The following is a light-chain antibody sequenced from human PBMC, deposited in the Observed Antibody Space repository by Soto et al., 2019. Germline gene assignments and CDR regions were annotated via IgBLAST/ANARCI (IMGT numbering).Light chain of an antibody. CDR2: GAA. J-gene: IGKJ1*01. V-gene: IGKV3-15*01. CDR3: QQYINWPPVT. Sequence: EILMTQSPATLSVSPGERATLSRRASQSVSSSYLAWYQQKPGQAPRPLIYGAATRAPGIPARFSGSGSETEFTLTISSLQSEDFAVYYCQQYINWPPVTFGQGTKVDIK. CDR1: QSVSSSY.